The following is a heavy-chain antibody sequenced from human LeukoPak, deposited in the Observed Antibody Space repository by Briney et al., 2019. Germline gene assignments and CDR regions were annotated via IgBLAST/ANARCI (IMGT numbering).Heavy chain of an antibody. V-gene: IGHV3-30*18. CDR1: GFTFSSYG. Sequence: GGSLRLSCAASGFTFSSYGMPWVRQAPGKGLEWVAVISYDGSNKYYADSVKGRFTISRDNSKNTLYLQMNSLRAEDTAVYYCAKGEKGRYCSSTSCHIDYWGQGTLVTVSS. D-gene: IGHD2-2*02. CDR2: ISYDGSNK. CDR3: AKGEKGRYCSSTSCHIDY. J-gene: IGHJ4*02.